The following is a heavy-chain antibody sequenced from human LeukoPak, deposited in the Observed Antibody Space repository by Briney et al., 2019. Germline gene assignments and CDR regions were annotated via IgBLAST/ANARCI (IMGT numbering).Heavy chain of an antibody. V-gene: IGHV3-21*01. CDR1: GFTFSSYS. CDR3: ARETSQKGAHYMDA. Sequence: GGSLRLSCAASGFTFSSYSMNWVRQAPGKGLEWVSSISSSSSYIYYADSVKGRFTISGDNAKNSLYLQMNSLRAEDTAVYYCARETSQKGAHYMDAWGKGTTVTISS. J-gene: IGHJ6*03. D-gene: IGHD3-16*01. CDR2: ISSSSSYI.